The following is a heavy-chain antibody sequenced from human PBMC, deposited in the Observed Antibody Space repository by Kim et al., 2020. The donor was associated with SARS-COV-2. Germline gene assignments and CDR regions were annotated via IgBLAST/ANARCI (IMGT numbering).Heavy chain of an antibody. CDR3: ARIRVDTTMGMGGPYYLYGMGA. CDR1: GFSLSTSGMC. J-gene: IGHJ6*02. Sequence: SGPTLVNPTQTLTLTCTFSGFSLSTSGMCVSWIRQPPGKALEWLALIDWDDDKYYSTSLKTRLTISKDTSKNQVVLTMTNMDPVDTATYYCARIRVDTTMGMGGPYYLYGMGAWGQGTTVTLSS. V-gene: IGHV2-70*01. D-gene: IGHD5-18*01. CDR2: IDWDDDK.